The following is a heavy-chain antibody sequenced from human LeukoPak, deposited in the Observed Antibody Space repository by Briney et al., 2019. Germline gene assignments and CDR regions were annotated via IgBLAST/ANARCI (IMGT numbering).Heavy chain of an antibody. D-gene: IGHD5-18*01. V-gene: IGHV3-7*03. CDR2: IKEDESEK. Sequence: GGSLRLSCAASGFTFSNYWMSWVRQAPGNGPEWVANIKEDESEKNYVDSVKGRFTISRDSAKNSLYLQMNSLRAEDTAVYYCADTATSAWYFDLWGRGTLLTVSS. CDR1: GFTFSNYW. CDR3: ADTATSAWYFDL. J-gene: IGHJ2*01.